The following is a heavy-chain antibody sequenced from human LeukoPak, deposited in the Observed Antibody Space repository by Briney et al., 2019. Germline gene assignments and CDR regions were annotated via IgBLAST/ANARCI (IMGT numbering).Heavy chain of an antibody. CDR1: EFTVSSNY. J-gene: IGHJ4*02. Sequence: GGSLRLSCAASEFTVSSNYMSWVRQAPGKGLEWVSLIYTSTYYADSVQGRFTISRDNSKNTLYLQMNSLRAEDTAVYYCARSSGPKYYFDYWGQGTLVTVSS. CDR3: ARSSGPKYYFDY. V-gene: IGHV3-66*01. D-gene: IGHD1-1*01. CDR2: IYTST.